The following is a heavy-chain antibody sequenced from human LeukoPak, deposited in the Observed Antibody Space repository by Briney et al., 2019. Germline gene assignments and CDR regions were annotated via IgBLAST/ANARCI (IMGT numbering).Heavy chain of an antibody. CDR3: ARVLGGVQRVTAIPLYNWFDP. CDR1: GGSISSYY. J-gene: IGHJ5*02. Sequence: SVTLSLTCTVSGGSISSYYWSWIRQPPGKGLEWIGYIYYSGSTNYNPSLKSRVTISVDTSKNQFSLKLSSVTAADTAVYYCARVLGGVQRVTAIPLYNWFDPWGQGTLVTVSS. D-gene: IGHD2-21*02. CDR2: IYYSGST. V-gene: IGHV4-59*01.